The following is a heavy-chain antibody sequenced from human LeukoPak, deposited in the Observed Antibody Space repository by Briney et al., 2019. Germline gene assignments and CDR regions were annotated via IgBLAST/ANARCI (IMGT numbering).Heavy chain of an antibody. J-gene: IGHJ4*02. D-gene: IGHD6-19*01. CDR2: ISYSGFT. CDR3: TRTTPGSGWYDY. CDR1: GGSISSYY. Sequence: PSETLSLTCTVSGGSISSYYWSWIRQPPGKGLEWIGYISYSGFTNYNPSLKSQVTISVDTSKKQISLRLTSVTAADTAVYYCTRTTPGSGWYDYWGQGTLVTVSS. V-gene: IGHV4-59*01.